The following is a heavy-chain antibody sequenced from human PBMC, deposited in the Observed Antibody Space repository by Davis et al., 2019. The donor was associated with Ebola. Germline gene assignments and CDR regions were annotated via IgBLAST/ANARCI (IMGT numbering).Heavy chain of an antibody. D-gene: IGHD4-17*01. CDR2: IAPSGDFT. J-gene: IGHJ4*02. Sequence: ASVKVSCKASGYTFTSYDINWVRQAPGQGLEWMGIIAPSGDFTRFAPKFQDRLTMTTDTSTDTAYMELRSLRFDDTGVYYCARAGPTVTHYFDYWGQGTLVTVSS. CDR3: ARAGPTVTHYFDY. V-gene: IGHV1-46*01. CDR1: GYTFTSYD.